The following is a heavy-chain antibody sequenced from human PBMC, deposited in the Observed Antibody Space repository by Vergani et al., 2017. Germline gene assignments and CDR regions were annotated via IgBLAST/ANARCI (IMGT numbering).Heavy chain of an antibody. D-gene: IGHD5-24*01. Sequence: QVQLVQSGAEVKKPGSSVKVFCKASGGTFSSYTISWVRQAPGQGLEWMGRIIPILGIANYAQKFQGRVTITADKSTRTAYMELSSLRSEDTAVYYCARDVRDGYNYRSDYWGQGTLVTVSS. CDR2: IIPILGIA. V-gene: IGHV1-69*08. CDR3: ARDVRDGYNYRSDY. J-gene: IGHJ4*02. CDR1: GGTFSSYT.